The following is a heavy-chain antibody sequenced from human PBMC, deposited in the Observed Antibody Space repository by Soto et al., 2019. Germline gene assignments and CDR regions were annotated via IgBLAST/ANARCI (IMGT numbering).Heavy chain of an antibody. CDR3: TTTGSSWPFDY. CDR1: EITFSTAW. D-gene: IGHD6-13*01. Sequence: PGGSLRLSCAASEITFSTAWMNWVRQAPGKGLEWVGRIKSKIDGGTPDYAAPVKGRFTISRDDSKNMLYLQMNSLKIEDTAVYYCTTTGSSWPFDYWGQGTLVTVSS. CDR2: IKSKIDGGTP. V-gene: IGHV3-15*01. J-gene: IGHJ4*02.